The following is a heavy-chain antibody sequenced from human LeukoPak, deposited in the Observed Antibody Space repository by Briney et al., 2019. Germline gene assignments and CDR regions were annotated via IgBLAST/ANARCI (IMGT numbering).Heavy chain of an antibody. V-gene: IGHV3-23*01. Sequence: HSGGSLRLSCAASGFTFSNYWMTWVRQAPGKGLEWVSAISGSGGSTYYADSVKGRFTISRDNSKNTLYLQMNSLRAEDTAVYYCAKWGLRSSWFHDAFDIWGQGTMVTVSS. D-gene: IGHD6-13*01. CDR2: ISGSGGST. CDR1: GFTFSNYW. J-gene: IGHJ3*02. CDR3: AKWGLRSSWFHDAFDI.